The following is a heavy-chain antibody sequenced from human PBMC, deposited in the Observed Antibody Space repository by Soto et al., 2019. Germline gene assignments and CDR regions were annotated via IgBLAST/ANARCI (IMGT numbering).Heavy chain of an antibody. Sequence: SETLSLTCAFYGGSFSGYYWSLIRQPPGKGLEWIGEINHSGSTNYNPSLKSRVTISVDTSKNQFSLKLSSVTAADTAVYYCARGRMDIVVVVAATRYYYGMDVWGQGTTVTVSS. D-gene: IGHD2-15*01. J-gene: IGHJ6*02. CDR1: GGSFSGYY. V-gene: IGHV4-34*01. CDR2: INHSGST. CDR3: ARGRMDIVVVVAATRYYYGMDV.